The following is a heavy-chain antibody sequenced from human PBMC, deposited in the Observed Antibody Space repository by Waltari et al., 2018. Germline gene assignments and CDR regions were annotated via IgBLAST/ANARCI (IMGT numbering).Heavy chain of an antibody. D-gene: IGHD4-4*01. V-gene: IGHV4-4*07. CDR1: GCFVNNLY. Sequence: QVHLQESGPGRLKPSETLSLTCTVSGCFVNNLYWSWIRRPAGKGLAWIGRVFSSGSTNYNSSLKSRVTMSVDTCKNQISLKLTSVTAADTGIYYCARGRGLQGFNFYYDMDVWGKGSAVTVSS. CDR3: ARGRGLQGFNFYYDMDV. J-gene: IGHJ6*03. CDR2: VFSSGST.